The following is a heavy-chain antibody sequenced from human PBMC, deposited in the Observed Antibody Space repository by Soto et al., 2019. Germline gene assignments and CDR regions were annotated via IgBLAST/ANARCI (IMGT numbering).Heavy chain of an antibody. CDR2: ISGGGVAT. CDR1: GFTFSSYA. D-gene: IGHD3-22*01. V-gene: IGHV3-23*01. Sequence: GGSLRLSCAASGFTFSSYAMSWVRQAPGKGLEWVSAISGGGVATNYADSVKGRFTISRDNSKNTLYLQMNSLRAEDTAVYYCAKGRESSGSYRPFDYWGQGTLVTSPQ. J-gene: IGHJ4*02. CDR3: AKGRESSGSYRPFDY.